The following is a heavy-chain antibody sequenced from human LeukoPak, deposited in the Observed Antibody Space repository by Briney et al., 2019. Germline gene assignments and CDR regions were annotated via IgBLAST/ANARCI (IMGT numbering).Heavy chain of an antibody. J-gene: IGHJ4*02. V-gene: IGHV3-23*01. CDR2: ISGSGGST. CDR3: AKDLNPYDSSGYYDY. Sequence: GGSLRLSCAASGFTFSSYSMNWVRQAPGKGLEWVSAISGSGGSTYYADSVKGRFTISRDNSKNTLYPQMNSLRAEDTAVYYCAKDLNPYDSSGYYDYWGQGTLVTVSS. CDR1: GFTFSSYS. D-gene: IGHD3-22*01.